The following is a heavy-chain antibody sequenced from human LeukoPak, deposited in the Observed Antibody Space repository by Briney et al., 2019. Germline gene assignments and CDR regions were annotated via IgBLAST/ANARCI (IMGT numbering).Heavy chain of an antibody. CDR1: GYSFTSYW. CDR3: ARHPPDYYDSSDSGYFDY. CDR2: IYPGDSDT. D-gene: IGHD3-22*01. V-gene: IGHV5-51*01. Sequence: PGESLKISCKGSGYSFTSYWIGWVRQMPGKGLEWMGIIYPGDSDTRYSPSFQGQVTISADKSISTAYLQWSSLKASDTAMYYCARHPPDYYDSSDSGYFDYWGQGTLVTVSS. J-gene: IGHJ4*02.